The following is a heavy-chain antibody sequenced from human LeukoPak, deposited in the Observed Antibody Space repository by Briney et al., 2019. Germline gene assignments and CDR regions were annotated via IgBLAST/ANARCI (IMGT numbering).Heavy chain of an antibody. CDR3: AKDHSFYDILTGLGDAFDI. J-gene: IGHJ3*02. V-gene: IGHV3-30*04. CDR2: ISYDGNNK. Sequence: GRSLRLSCAASGFTSSDFAIHWVRQAPGEGLEWVSVISYDGNNKYYSDSVKGRFTISRDNSKNMVYLQMNSLRAEDTTVYYCAKDHSFYDILTGLGDAFDIWGQGTMVTVSS. CDR1: GFTSSDFA. D-gene: IGHD3-9*01.